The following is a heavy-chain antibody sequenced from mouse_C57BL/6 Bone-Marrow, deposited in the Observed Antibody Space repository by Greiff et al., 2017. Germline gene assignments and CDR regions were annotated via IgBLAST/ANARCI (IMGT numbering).Heavy chain of an antibody. Sequence: EVQLQQSGPELVKPGASVKISCKASGYSFTDYNMNWVKQSNGKSLEWIGVINPNYGTTSYDQKFKGKATLTVDQSSSTAYMQLNSLTSEDSAVYYCARTYYSNYYYAMDYWGQGTSVTVSS. J-gene: IGHJ4*01. CDR1: GYSFTDYN. D-gene: IGHD2-5*01. V-gene: IGHV1-39*01. CDR3: ARTYYSNYYYAMDY. CDR2: INPNYGTT.